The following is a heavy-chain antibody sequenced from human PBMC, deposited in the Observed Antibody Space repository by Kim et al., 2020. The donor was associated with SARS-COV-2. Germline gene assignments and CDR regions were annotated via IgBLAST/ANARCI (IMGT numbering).Heavy chain of an antibody. CDR3: ASPYYDFWSGYPHDAFDI. V-gene: IGHV4-34*01. Sequence: SETLSLTCAVYGGSFSGYYWSWIRQPPGKGLEWIGEINHSGSTNYNPSLKSRVTISVDTSKNQFSLKLSSVTAADTAVYYCASPYYDFWSGYPHDAFDIWGQGTMVTVSS. CDR2: INHSGST. D-gene: IGHD3-3*01. CDR1: GGSFSGYY. J-gene: IGHJ3*02.